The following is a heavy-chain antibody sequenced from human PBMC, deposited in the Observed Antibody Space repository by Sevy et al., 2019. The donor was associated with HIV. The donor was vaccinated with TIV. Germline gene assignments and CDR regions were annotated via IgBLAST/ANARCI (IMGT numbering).Heavy chain of an antibody. CDR3: ARRGDSNYKCFDY. CDR2: ISSSSSYI. Sequence: GESLRLSCAASGFTFSSYSMNWVRQAPGKGLEWVSSISSSSSYIYYADSVKGRFTISRDNAKNSLYPQMNSLRAEDTAVYYCARRGDSNYKCFDYWGQGTLVTVSS. CDR1: GFTFSSYS. J-gene: IGHJ4*02. D-gene: IGHD4-4*01. V-gene: IGHV3-21*01.